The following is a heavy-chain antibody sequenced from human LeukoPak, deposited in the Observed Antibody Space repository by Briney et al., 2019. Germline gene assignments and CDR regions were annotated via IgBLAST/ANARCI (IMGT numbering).Heavy chain of an antibody. CDR2: IYYSGNT. V-gene: IGHV4-59*01. CDR1: GGSISPYY. D-gene: IGHD3-10*02. CDR3: ARSTGSTMFIDY. Sequence: PSETLSLTCTVSGGSISPYYWCWIRQPPGKGLEWLGYIYYSGNTDYNPSLKSRVAISVDTSKNQFSLKLSSVTAADTAVYYCARSTGSTMFIDYWGQGTLVTVSS. J-gene: IGHJ4*02.